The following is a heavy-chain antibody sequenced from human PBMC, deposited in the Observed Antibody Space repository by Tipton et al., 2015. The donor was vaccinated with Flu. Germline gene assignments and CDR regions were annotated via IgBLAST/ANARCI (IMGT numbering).Heavy chain of an antibody. CDR3: ARDSWAGYCSGGGCPLGGMDV. Sequence: GSLRLSCAASGFTFSYYWMSWVRQAPGKGLEWVASIKEDGSEKSYVDSVKGRFTISRDNSKNTLYLQMNSLRAEDTAVYYCARDSWAGYCSGGGCPLGGMDVWGQGTTVTVSS. J-gene: IGHJ6*02. V-gene: IGHV3-7*01. CDR1: GFTFSYYW. CDR2: IKEDGSEK. D-gene: IGHD2-15*01.